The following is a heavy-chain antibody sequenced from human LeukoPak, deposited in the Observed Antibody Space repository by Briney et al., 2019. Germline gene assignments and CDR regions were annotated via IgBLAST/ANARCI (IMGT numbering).Heavy chain of an antibody. D-gene: IGHD5-12*01. CDR3: ARALPGYSGYGLD. CDR2: IIPIFGTA. V-gene: IGHV1-69*01. CDR1: GGTFGSYA. Sequence: VASVKVSCKASGGTFGSYAISWVRQAPGQGLEWMGGIIPIFGTANYAQKFQGRVTITADESTSTAYMELSSLRSEDTAVYYCARALPGYSGYGLDWGQGTLVTVSS. J-gene: IGHJ4*02.